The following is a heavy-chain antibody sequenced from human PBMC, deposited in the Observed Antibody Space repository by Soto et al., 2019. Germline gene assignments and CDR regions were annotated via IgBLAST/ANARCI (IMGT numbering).Heavy chain of an antibody. V-gene: IGHV3-30*18. CDR2: ISYDGSNK. D-gene: IGHD3-10*01. CDR1: GFTFSSYG. J-gene: IGHJ1*01. Sequence: QVQLVESGGGVVQPGRSLRLSCAASGFTFSSYGMHWVRQAPGKGLEWVAVISYDGSNKYYADSVKGRFTISRDNSKNTRYLQMNSLRAEDTAVYYCAKDIVRGLQNFQHWGQGTLVTVSS. CDR3: AKDIVRGLQNFQH.